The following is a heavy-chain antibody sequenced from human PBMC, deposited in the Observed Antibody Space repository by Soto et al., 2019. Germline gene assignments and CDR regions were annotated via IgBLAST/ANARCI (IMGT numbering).Heavy chain of an antibody. J-gene: IGHJ4*02. D-gene: IGHD2-15*01. CDR2: ISYDGSNK. CDR1: GFTFSSYG. Sequence: PGGSLRLSCAASGFTFSSYGMHWVRQAPGKGLEWVAVISYDGSNKYYADSVKGRFTISRDNSKNTLYLQMNSLRAEDTAVYYCAKDTCSGGSCYSLDFDYWGQGTLVTVSS. V-gene: IGHV3-30*18. CDR3: AKDTCSGGSCYSLDFDY.